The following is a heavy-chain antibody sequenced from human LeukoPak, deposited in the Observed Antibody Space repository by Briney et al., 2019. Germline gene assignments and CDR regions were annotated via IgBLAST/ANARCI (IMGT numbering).Heavy chain of an antibody. CDR2: IKQDGSEK. J-gene: IGHJ4*02. CDR3: ARPVLDYSSSWPFDY. Sequence: GSLRLSCAASGFTFSSYWMSWVRQAPGKGLEWVANIKQDGSEKYYVDSVKGRFTISRDNAKNSLYLQMNSLRAEDTAVYYCARPVLDYSSSWPFDYWGQGTPVTVSS. CDR1: GFTFSSYW. D-gene: IGHD6-13*01. V-gene: IGHV3-7*01.